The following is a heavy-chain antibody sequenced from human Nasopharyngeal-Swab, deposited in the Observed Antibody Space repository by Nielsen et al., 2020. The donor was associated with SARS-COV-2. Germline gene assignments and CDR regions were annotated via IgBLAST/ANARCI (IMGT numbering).Heavy chain of an antibody. Sequence: ASVKVSCKASGSNFIGYFMHWVRQAPGQGLEWMGRINPNTGGTNYAQKFQGRVTMTRDTSISTVYMELNSLRSDDTVVYYCARAYGSGSSIDSYYFDYWGQGTLVTVSS. J-gene: IGHJ4*02. D-gene: IGHD3-10*01. CDR1: GSNFIGYF. CDR3: ARAYGSGSSIDSYYFDY. CDR2: INPNTGGT. V-gene: IGHV1-2*05.